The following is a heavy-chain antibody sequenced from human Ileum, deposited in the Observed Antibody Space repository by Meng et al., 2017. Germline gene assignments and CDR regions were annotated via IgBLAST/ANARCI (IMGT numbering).Heavy chain of an antibody. CDR1: GGSISSGDYY. CDR3: ARDRDSSGYYPY. CDR2: IYYSGST. V-gene: IGHV4-30-4*01. Sequence: QVQLQESGPGLVKPSQTLSPTLTVSGGSISSGDYYWSWIRQPPGKGLEWIGYIYYSGSTYYNPSLKSRLTISVDTSKNQFSLKLGSVTAADTAVYYCARDRDSSGYYPYWGQGTLVTVSS. D-gene: IGHD3-22*01. J-gene: IGHJ4*02.